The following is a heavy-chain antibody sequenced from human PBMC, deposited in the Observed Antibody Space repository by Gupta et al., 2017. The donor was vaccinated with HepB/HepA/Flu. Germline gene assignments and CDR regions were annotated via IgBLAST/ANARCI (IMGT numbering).Heavy chain of an antibody. CDR3: ARDGYTWSPAHYFFGY. V-gene: IGHV3-11*01. CDR1: RFTCSDYS. CDR2: ISGGGSTV. Sequence: QLQLVESGGGLVKPGGSLRRSCAASRFTCSDYSMNWIRQAPGKGLEWVSYISGGGSTVYYADSVKGRFTISRDNAKNSLYLQMNSLRAEDTDVYYCARDGYTWSPAHYFFGYWCQGTLATVSS. D-gene: IGHD5-18*01. J-gene: IGHJ4*02.